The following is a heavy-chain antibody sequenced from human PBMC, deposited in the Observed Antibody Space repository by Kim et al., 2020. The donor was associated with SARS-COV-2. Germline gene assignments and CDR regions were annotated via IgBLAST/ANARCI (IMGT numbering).Heavy chain of an antibody. CDR1: GFTFSSYS. Sequence: GGSLRLSCAASGFTFSSYSMNWVRQAPGKGLEWVSSISSSSSYIYYADSVKGRFTISRDNAKNSLYLQMNSLRAEDTAVYYCARIKEGTCSSTSCYTYRPGIAAAGTGSPIDYWGQGTLVTVSS. CDR3: ARIKEGTCSSTSCYTYRPGIAAAGTGSPIDY. D-gene: IGHD2-2*02. CDR2: ISSSSSYI. V-gene: IGHV3-21*01. J-gene: IGHJ4*02.